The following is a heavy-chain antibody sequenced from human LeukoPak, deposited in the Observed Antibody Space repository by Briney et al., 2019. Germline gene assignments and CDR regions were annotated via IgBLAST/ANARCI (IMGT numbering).Heavy chain of an antibody. V-gene: IGHV1-18*01. J-gene: IGHJ6*03. D-gene: IGHD6-19*01. Sequence: ASVKVSCKASGGTFSSYAISWVRQAPGQGLEWMGWISAYNGNTNYAQKLQGRVTMTTDTSTSTAYMELRSLRSDDTAVYYCARVPEQWLVLYYYYYYMDVWGKGTTVTVSS. CDR1: GGTFSSYA. CDR2: ISAYNGNT. CDR3: ARVPEQWLVLYYYYYYMDV.